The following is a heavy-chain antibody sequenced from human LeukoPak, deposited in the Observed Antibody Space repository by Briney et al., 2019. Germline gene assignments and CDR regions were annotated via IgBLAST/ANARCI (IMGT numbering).Heavy chain of an antibody. D-gene: IGHD1-1*01. V-gene: IGHV3-21*01. CDR3: ARDLEVEGIGPAL. Sequence: PGGSLRLSCEGSAFIFSGHWMNWVRQAPGKGLEWVSSVSRSSTYIHYADSVKGRFTISRDNAKNSLSLQMNSVRAEDTAVYYCARDLEVEGIGPALWGQGTLVIVSS. J-gene: IGHJ4*02. CDR1: AFIFSGHW. CDR2: VSRSSTYI.